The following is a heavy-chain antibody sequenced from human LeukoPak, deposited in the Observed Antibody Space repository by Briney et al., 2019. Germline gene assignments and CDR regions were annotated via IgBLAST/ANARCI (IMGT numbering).Heavy chain of an antibody. V-gene: IGHV1-18*01. D-gene: IGHD3-10*01. CDR1: GYTFNNYG. CDR2: ISAYNGNT. CDR3: ARSIRPSGSDYPKPNYGMDV. J-gene: IGHJ6*02. Sequence: ASVKLSCKASGYTFNNYGINWVRRAPGQGLEWMGWISAYNGNTNYTQNLQGRVTMTTDTSTSTAYMELRSLRSDDAAVYYCARSIRPSGSDYPKPNYGMDVWGQGTTVTVSS.